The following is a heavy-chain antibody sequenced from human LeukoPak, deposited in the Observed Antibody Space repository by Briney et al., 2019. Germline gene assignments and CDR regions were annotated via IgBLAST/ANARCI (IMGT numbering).Heavy chain of an antibody. CDR2: IGSSSSYI. Sequence: GGSLRLSCAAPGFTFSSYSMNWVRQAPGKGLEWVSSIGSSSSYIYYADSVKGRFTISRDNAKNSLSLQMNSLRAEDTAVYYCAASTKHTAMVDYWGQGTLVTVSS. J-gene: IGHJ4*02. CDR3: AASTKHTAMVDY. CDR1: GFTFSSYS. V-gene: IGHV3-21*01. D-gene: IGHD5-18*01.